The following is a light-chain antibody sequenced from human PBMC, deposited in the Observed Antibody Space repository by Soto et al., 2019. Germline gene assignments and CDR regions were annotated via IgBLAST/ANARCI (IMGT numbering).Light chain of an antibody. CDR3: AAWDDSLNGLV. CDR2: SDT. J-gene: IGLJ7*01. CDR1: NSNIGKNS. V-gene: IGLV1-44*01. Sequence: QSVLSQEASVSGTPGQRVAMACSGGNSNIGKNSVNWYRQVPGTAPQLLIYSDTLRSFGIPDRFSASKSDTSATLAIGGLQSDVEALYFCAAWDDSLNGLVFGGGTQLTVL.